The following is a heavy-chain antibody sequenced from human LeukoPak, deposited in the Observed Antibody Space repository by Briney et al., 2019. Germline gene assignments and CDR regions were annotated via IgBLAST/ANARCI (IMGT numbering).Heavy chain of an antibody. CDR2: ISADGSNT. D-gene: IGHD2-15*01. CDR3: ARGGPIYCSGDSCYPGDY. V-gene: IGHV3-30-3*01. Sequence: GGSLRLSCGASGFSFSGYTMHWVRQAPGKGLEWVALISADGSNTYYAASVKGRFTISRDNARNTLYLQMNSLRAEDTAVYYCARGGPIYCSGDSCYPGDYWGQGTLVTVSS. CDR1: GFSFSGYT. J-gene: IGHJ4*02.